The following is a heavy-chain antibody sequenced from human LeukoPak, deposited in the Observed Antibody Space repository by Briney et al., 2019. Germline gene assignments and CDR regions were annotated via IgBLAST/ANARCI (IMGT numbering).Heavy chain of an antibody. CDR2: ISSSSSTI. J-gene: IGHJ4*01. D-gene: IGHD3-22*01. CDR3: ARDPYYYDSSGYSY. V-gene: IGHV3-48*01. Sequence: PGGSLRLSCAASGFTFSSYSMNWVRQAPGKGLEWVSYISSSSSTIYYADSVKGRFTISRDNAKNSLYLQMNSLRAEDTAVYYCARDPYYYDSSGYSYWGHGTLVTVSS. CDR1: GFTFSSYS.